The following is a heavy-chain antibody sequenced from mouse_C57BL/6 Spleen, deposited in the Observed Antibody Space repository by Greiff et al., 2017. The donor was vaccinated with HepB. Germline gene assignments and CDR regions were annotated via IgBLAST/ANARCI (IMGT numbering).Heavy chain of an antibody. CDR2: INPNNGGT. J-gene: IGHJ2*01. CDR1: GYTFTDYN. D-gene: IGHD2-5*01. Sequence: EVKLMESGPELVKPGASVKIPCKASGYTFTDYNMDWVKQSHGKSLEWIGDINPNNGGTIYNQKFKGKATLTVDKSSSTAYMELRSLTSEDTAVYYCARWSNYVRYFDYWGQGTTLTVSS. CDR3: ARWSNYVRYFDY. V-gene: IGHV1-18*01.